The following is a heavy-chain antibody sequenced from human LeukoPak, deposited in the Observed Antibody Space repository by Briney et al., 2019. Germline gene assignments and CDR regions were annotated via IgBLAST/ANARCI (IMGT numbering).Heavy chain of an antibody. CDR2: ISSSSSYI. J-gene: IGHJ6*02. CDR3: ARDFVVVVAATLSGIRYGMDV. D-gene: IGHD2-15*01. V-gene: IGHV3-21*01. Sequence: GGSLRLSCAASGFIFSSYSMNWVRQAPGKGLEWVSSISSSSSYIYYADSVKGRFTISRDNAKNSLYLQMNSLRAEDTAVYYCARDFVVVVAATLSGIRYGMDVWGQGTTVTVSS. CDR1: GFIFSSYS.